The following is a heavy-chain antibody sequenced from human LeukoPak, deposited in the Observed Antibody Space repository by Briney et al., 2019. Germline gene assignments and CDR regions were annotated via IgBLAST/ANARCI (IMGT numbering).Heavy chain of an antibody. V-gene: IGHV3-30*02. CDR3: AKDQCSGGSCYTVY. J-gene: IGHJ4*02. Sequence: GGSRRLSCAASGFTFSSYGMHWVRQAPGKGLEWVAFIRYDGSNKYYADSVKGRFTISRDNSKNTLYLQMNSLRAEDTAVYYCAKDQCSGGSCYTVYWGQGTLVTVSS. D-gene: IGHD2-15*01. CDR1: GFTFSSYG. CDR2: IRYDGSNK.